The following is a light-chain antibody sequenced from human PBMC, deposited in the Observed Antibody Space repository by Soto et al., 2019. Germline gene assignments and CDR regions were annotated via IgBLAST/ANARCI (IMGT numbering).Light chain of an antibody. CDR2: AND. CDR3: ATWSDSLKGWV. J-gene: IGLJ3*02. Sequence: LTQPPSASRTPGQRVTIPCSGSSSDIGSNSVNWYQQLPGAAPRLLIYANDHRPSGVPDRFSASKSGTSASLAISGVRSEDEAFYYCATWSDSLKGWVFGGGTKLTVL. CDR1: SSDIGSNS. V-gene: IGLV1-44*01.